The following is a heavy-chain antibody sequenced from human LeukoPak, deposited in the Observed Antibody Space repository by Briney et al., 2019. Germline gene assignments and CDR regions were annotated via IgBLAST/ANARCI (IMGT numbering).Heavy chain of an antibody. CDR2: MYSGGST. CDR1: GFTVSSYY. Sequence: GGSLRLSCAASGFTVSSYYMTWVRQAPGKGLEWVSVMYSGGSTYYADSVKDRFTISRDNSKNTLFLQMNSLRAEDTAVYYCAREGPITGTTHYQFDYWGQGTLVTVSS. V-gene: IGHV3-66*01. D-gene: IGHD1-7*01. J-gene: IGHJ4*02. CDR3: AREGPITGTTHYQFDY.